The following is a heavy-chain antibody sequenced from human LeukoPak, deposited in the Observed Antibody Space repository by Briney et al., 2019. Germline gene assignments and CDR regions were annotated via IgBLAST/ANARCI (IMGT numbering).Heavy chain of an antibody. D-gene: IGHD2-8*01. CDR1: GYSISSGYY. J-gene: IGHJ6*03. V-gene: IGHV4-38-2*01. CDR2: IYHSGST. CDR3: ARVAMVYATRGYYYMNV. Sequence: SETLSLTCAVSGYSISSGYYWGWIRQPPGKGLEWIGSIYHSGSTYYNPSLKSRVTISVDASKNQFSLKLSSVTAADTAVYYCARVAMVYATRGYYYMNVWGKGTTVTVSS.